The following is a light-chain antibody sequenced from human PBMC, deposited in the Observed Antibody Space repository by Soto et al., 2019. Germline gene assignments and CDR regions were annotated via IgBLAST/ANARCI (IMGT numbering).Light chain of an antibody. Sequence: QSVLTQPASVSGSPGQSITISCTGTSSDVGGYNYVSWYQQHPGKAPKLMIYEVSNRPSGVSNRFSGSKSGNTASLTISGIQAEDEDDYYRSSHQSSTSCVFGNGTKVTVL. CDR1: SSDVGGYNY. J-gene: IGLJ1*01. CDR3: SSHQSSTSCV. V-gene: IGLV2-14*01. CDR2: EVS.